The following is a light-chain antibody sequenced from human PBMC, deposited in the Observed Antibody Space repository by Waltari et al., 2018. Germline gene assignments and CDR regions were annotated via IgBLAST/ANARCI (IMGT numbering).Light chain of an antibody. CDR3: SSYGGRNNLL. CDR1: SSDIGGFNY. J-gene: IGLJ3*02. V-gene: IGLV2-8*01. CDR2: EVN. Sequence: QSALPQPPSASGSPGQSVTLSCTGTSSDIGGFNYVSWYQQNPGQAPKLLIYEVNKRPSGIPDRFSGSKSGNTASLTVSGLQAEDEAEYYCSSYGGRNNLLFGEGTKLTVL.